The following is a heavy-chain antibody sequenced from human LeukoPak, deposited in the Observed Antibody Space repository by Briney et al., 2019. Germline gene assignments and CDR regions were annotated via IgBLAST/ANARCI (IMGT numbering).Heavy chain of an antibody. CDR2: IIPIFGTA. V-gene: IGHV1-69*01. Sequence: XXXCXXXGGTFSRYGISWVRQAAGQGLEWMGWIIPIFGTANYAQKFQGRVTITADESTSTAYMELSSLRSEDTAVYYCAREAAALGSLDYWGQGTLVTVSS. CDR1: GGTFSRYG. D-gene: IGHD6-13*01. CDR3: AREAAALGSLDY. J-gene: IGHJ4*02.